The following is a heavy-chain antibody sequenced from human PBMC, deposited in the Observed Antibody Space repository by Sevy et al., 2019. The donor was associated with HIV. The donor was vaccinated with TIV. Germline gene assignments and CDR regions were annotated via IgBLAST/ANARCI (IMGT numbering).Heavy chain of an antibody. D-gene: IGHD3-22*01. Sequence: ASVKVSCKASGYTFTGYYMVWVRQAPGQGLEWMGRINPNRGGTNYAQKFQGRVTMTRDTSISTAYMELSSLRSDDTGVYYCAREWGITMTNAFDIWGQGTMVTVSS. CDR3: AREWGITMTNAFDI. CDR1: GYTFTGYY. CDR2: INPNRGGT. J-gene: IGHJ3*02. V-gene: IGHV1-2*05.